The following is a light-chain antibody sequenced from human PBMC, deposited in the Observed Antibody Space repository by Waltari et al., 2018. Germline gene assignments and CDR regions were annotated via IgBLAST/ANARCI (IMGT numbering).Light chain of an antibody. V-gene: IGKV1-9*01. CDR1: QGIRNY. J-gene: IGKJ2*01. CDR2: AAS. Sequence: IQLTQSPSSLSASVGDRVTLTCRASQGIRNYLAWYQQKPGKAPKVLIYAASTLQSGVPSRFSGSGSGTDFTLTIGSLQPEDVAIYYCQHYYRAPHTFGQGTKLEIK. CDR3: QHYYRAPHT.